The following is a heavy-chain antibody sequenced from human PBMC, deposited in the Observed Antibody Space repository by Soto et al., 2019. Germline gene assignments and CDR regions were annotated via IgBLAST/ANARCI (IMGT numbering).Heavy chain of an antibody. J-gene: IGHJ6*02. CDR2: ISYDGSNK. V-gene: IGHV3-30-3*01. Sequence: QVQLVESGGGVVQPGRSLRLSCAASGFTFSSYAMHWVLQAPGKRLEWVAVISYDGSNKYYADSVKGRFTIARDNSKNTLYLQMNSLRGEDTDVYYCARDYYRFNSGYGFSMDVWGQGTTVTVSS. CDR1: GFTFSSYA. D-gene: IGHD5-12*01. CDR3: ARDYYRFNSGYGFSMDV.